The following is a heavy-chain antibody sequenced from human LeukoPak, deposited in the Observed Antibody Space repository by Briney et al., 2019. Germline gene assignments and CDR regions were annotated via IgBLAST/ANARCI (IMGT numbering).Heavy chain of an antibody. D-gene: IGHD2-21*01. Sequence: SVTVSCTASGGTLSSYAISWVRQAPGQGLEWMGGIIPIFGTANYAQKFQGRVTITADESTSTAYMELSSLRSEDTAVYYCAQTGVKRDYRGQGTLVTVSS. J-gene: IGHJ4*02. V-gene: IGHV1-69*13. CDR1: GGTLSSYA. CDR3: AQTGVKRDY. CDR2: IIPIFGTA.